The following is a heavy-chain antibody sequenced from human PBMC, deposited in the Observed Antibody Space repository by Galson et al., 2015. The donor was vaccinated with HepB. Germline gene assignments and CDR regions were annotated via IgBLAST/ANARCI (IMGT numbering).Heavy chain of an antibody. CDR2: IRSTGTTT. CDR3: ASGPDTPFDY. CDR1: GFTFSTYS. D-gene: IGHD1-14*01. Sequence: SLRLSCAASGFTFSTYSMNWVRQAPGKGLEWVSYIRSTGTTTYHADSVKGRFTISRDNSKNTLYMQMNSLTAEDTAVYYCASGPDTPFDYWGQGIPVTVSS. J-gene: IGHJ4*02. V-gene: IGHV3-48*01.